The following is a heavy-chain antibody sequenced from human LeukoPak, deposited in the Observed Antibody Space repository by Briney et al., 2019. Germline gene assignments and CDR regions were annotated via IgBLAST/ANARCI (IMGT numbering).Heavy chain of an antibody. CDR2: IYTSGST. CDR3: AREGVVRGVI. J-gene: IGHJ4*02. V-gene: IGHV4-4*07. Sequence: SETLSLTCAVSGYSISSGYYWGWIRQPAGKGLEWIGRIYTSGSTNYNPSLKSRVTMSVDTSKNQFSLKLSSVTAADTAVYYCAREGVVRGVIWGQGTLVTVSS. D-gene: IGHD3-10*01. CDR1: GYSISSGYY.